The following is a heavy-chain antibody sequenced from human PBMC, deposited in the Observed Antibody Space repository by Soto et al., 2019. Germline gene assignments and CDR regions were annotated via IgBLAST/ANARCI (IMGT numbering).Heavy chain of an antibody. CDR3: ARVVSYGYPGWYFDL. V-gene: IGHV4-59*01. CDR2: IYYSGST. D-gene: IGHD5-18*01. Sequence: QVQLQESGPGLVKPSETLSLTCTVSGGSISSYYWSWIRQPPGKGLEWIGYIYYSGSTNYNPSLKSRVTISVDTSKNQFSLQLSSVTAADTAVYYCARVVSYGYPGWYFDLWGRGTLVTVSS. J-gene: IGHJ2*01. CDR1: GGSISSYY.